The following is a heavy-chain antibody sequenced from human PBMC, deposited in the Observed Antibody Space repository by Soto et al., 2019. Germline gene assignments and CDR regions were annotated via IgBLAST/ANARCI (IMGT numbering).Heavy chain of an antibody. Sequence: QVQLVESGGGVVQPGRSLRLSCAASGFTFSSYGMHWVRQAPGKGLEWVAVISYDGSNKYYADSVKGRFTISRDNSKHTLYLQMNSLRAEDTAVYYCAKDRRITGTTADYWGQGTLVTVSS. J-gene: IGHJ4*02. D-gene: IGHD1-20*01. V-gene: IGHV3-30*18. CDR3: AKDRRITGTTADY. CDR1: GFTFSSYG. CDR2: ISYDGSNK.